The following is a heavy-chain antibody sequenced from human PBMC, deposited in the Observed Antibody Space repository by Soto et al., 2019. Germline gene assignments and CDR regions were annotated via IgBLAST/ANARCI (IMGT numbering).Heavy chain of an antibody. V-gene: IGHV4-59*01. CDR1: GASISSYY. J-gene: IGHJ4*02. D-gene: IGHD3-22*01. CDR2: IYYSGST. Sequence: SETLSLTCTVSGASISSYYWSWIRQPPGKGLEWIGYIYYSGSTNYNPSLKSRVTISVDTSKNQFSLKLNSVTAADTAVYYCARAWGYYLDYWGQGTLVTVSS. CDR3: ARAWGYYLDY.